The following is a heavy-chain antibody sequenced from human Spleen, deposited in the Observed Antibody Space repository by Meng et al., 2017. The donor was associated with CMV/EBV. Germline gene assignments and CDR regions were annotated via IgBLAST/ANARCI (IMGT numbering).Heavy chain of an antibody. CDR1: GFSLSTNGVA. CDR3: AHMSGGINWFDP. V-gene: IGHV2-5*01. Sequence: QITLKESGPTLVKPPQTLTLTCTFSGFSLSTNGVAVGWIRQPPGKALEWLAVIYWTDDKRYSPSLKNKLTITKDTSRNQVVLTMTNVDPVDTATYYCAHMSGGINWFDPWGQGTLVTVSS. J-gene: IGHJ5*02. D-gene: IGHD2-15*01. CDR2: IYWTDDK.